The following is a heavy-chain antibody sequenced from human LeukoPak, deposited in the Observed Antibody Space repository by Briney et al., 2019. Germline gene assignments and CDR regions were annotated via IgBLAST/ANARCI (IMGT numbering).Heavy chain of an antibody. D-gene: IGHD2-15*01. CDR1: GGTFSSYA. CDR2: IIPIFGTA. V-gene: IGHV1-69*06. Sequence: ASVKVSCKASGGTFSSYAISWVRQAPGQGLEWIGGIIPIFGTANYAQKFQGRVTITADKSTSTAYMELSSLRSEDTAVYYCARGLVGYCSGGSCYAGYGMDVWGKGTTVTVSS. CDR3: ARGLVGYCSGGSCYAGYGMDV. J-gene: IGHJ6*04.